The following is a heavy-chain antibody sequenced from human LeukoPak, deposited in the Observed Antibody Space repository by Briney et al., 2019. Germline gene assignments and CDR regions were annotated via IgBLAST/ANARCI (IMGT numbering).Heavy chain of an antibody. CDR1: GSTFTGYY. D-gene: IGHD1-1*01. J-gene: IGHJ5*01. V-gene: IGHV1-2*02. CDR3: ARVRAYNWNDGGWFDP. Sequence: ASVEVSCKASGSTFTGYYMHWVRQTPGQGLEWMGWINPNSGGTNYAQEFQGRVTMTRDTSITTAYMEVSRLRSDDTAVYYCARVRAYNWNDGGWFDPWGQGTQVTVSS. CDR2: INPNSGGT.